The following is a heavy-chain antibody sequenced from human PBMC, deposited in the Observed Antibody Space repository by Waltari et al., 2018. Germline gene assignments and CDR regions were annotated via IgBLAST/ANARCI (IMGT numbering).Heavy chain of an antibody. Sequence: QVQLVQSGAEVKKPGASVKVSCKASGYTFTSYDINWVRQATGQGLEWMGWMNPNSGNTGYAQKFQGRVTITRNTSISTAYMELSRLRSDDTAVYYCARGPYDFWSGYYDYWGQGTLVTVSS. V-gene: IGHV1-8*03. CDR2: MNPNSGNT. CDR1: GYTFTSYD. CDR3: ARGPYDFWSGYYDY. D-gene: IGHD3-3*01. J-gene: IGHJ4*02.